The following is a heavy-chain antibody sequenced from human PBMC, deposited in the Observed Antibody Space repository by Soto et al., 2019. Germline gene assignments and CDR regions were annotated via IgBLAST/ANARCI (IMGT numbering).Heavy chain of an antibody. Sequence: SVKVSCKASGGTFSSYTISWVRQAPGQGLEWMGRIIPILGIANYAQKFQGRVTMTRDTSTSTVYMELSSLGSEDTAVYYCARDPLKMMATIHYFDYWGQGTLVTVSS. CDR2: IIPILGIA. CDR1: GGTFSSYT. D-gene: IGHD5-12*01. CDR3: ARDPLKMMATIHYFDY. J-gene: IGHJ4*02. V-gene: IGHV1-69*04.